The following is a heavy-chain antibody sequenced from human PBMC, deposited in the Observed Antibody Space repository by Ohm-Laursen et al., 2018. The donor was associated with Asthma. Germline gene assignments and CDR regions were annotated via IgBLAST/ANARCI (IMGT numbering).Heavy chain of an antibody. CDR1: GGSISSGDNF. V-gene: IGHV4-30-4*01. CDR2: IYYSGST. D-gene: IGHD1-1*01. Sequence: TLSLTCTVSGGSISSGDNFWSWIRQPPGKGLEWIAYIYYSGSTYYNPSLKRRVTISIDTSKNQFSLKLSSVTAADTAVYYCARGPMHDYYFDNWGQGTLVTVSS. CDR3: ARGPMHDYYFDN. J-gene: IGHJ4*02.